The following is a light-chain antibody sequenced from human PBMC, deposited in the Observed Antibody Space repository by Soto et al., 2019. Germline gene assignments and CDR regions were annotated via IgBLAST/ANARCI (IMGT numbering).Light chain of an antibody. CDR1: SSNIVAGYD. CDR3: QSYDSSLSGAV. Sequence: QSVLTQPPSVSVAPGQRATISCTGSSSNIVAGYDVHWYQQLPGPAPKLLIYGNSNRPSGVPDRFYGSKSGNSASLAITGRQAEDEADYYCQSYDSSLSGAVFGGGTQLTVL. V-gene: IGLV1-40*01. J-gene: IGLJ7*01. CDR2: GNS.